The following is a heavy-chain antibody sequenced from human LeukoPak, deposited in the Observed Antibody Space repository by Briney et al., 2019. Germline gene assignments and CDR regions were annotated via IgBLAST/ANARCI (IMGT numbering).Heavy chain of an antibody. CDR3: ARDYRLVGAWENYFYGMDV. Sequence: SETLSLTCAVSGGSISSSNWWSWVRQPPGKGLEWIGYIHHTGNTKYSLSLRSRVTISLDTSNNELSLRLSSVTAADTAVYYCARDYRLVGAWENYFYGMDVWGQGTTVTVSS. CDR2: IHHTGNT. CDR1: GGSISSSNW. J-gene: IGHJ6*02. D-gene: IGHD1-26*01. V-gene: IGHV4-4*02.